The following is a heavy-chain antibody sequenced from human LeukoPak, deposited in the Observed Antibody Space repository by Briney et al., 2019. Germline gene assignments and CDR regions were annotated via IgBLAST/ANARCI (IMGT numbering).Heavy chain of an antibody. J-gene: IGHJ4*02. CDR1: GFTFSSYS. CDR2: ISSSSSSYI. CDR3: ARDEGSGYYGY. D-gene: IGHD3-22*01. Sequence: GGSLRLSCAASGFTFSSYSMNWVRQAPGKGLEWVSSISSSSSSYIYYADSVKGRFTISRDNAKNSLYLQMNSLRAEDTAVYYCARDEGSGYYGYWGQGTLVTVSS. V-gene: IGHV3-21*01.